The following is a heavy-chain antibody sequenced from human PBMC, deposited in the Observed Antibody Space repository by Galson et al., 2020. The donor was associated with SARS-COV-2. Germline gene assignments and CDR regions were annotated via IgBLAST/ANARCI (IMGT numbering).Heavy chain of an antibody. J-gene: IGHJ6*03. CDR3: ARSGYDSSGYYYYYMDF. D-gene: IGHD3-22*01. CDR2: IYHSGST. V-gene: IGHV4-4*02. CDR1: GGSISSSNW. Sequence: TLSLTCAVSGGSISSSNWWSWVRQPPGKGLEWIGEIYHSGSTNYNPSLKSRVTISVDKSKNQFSLKLSSVTAADTAVYYCARSGYDSSGYYYYYMDFWGKGTTVTVSS.